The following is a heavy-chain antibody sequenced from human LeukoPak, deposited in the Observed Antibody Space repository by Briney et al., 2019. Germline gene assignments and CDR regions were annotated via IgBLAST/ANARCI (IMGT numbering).Heavy chain of an antibody. CDR1: GGSISSGGYY. D-gene: IGHD3-22*01. V-gene: IGHV4-31*03. CDR2: IYYSGSA. Sequence: PSETLSLTCTVSGGSISSGGYYWSWIRQHPEKGLEWIGYIYYSGSAYYNPSLKSRVTISVDTSKSQFSPKLSSVTAADTAVYYCARTYYYDSSGYHYPYSWFDPWGQGTLVTVSS. CDR3: ARTYYYDSSGYHYPYSWFDP. J-gene: IGHJ5*02.